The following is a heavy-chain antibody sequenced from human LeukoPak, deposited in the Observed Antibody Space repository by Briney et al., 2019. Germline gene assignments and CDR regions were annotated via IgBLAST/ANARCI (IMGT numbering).Heavy chain of an antibody. CDR2: ISAYNGNT. CDR1: GYTFTSYG. V-gene: IGHV1-18*01. Sequence: ASVKVSCKASGYTFTSYGISWVRQAPGQGLEWMGWISAYNGNTNYAQKLQGRVTMTRDTSISTAYMELSRLRSDDTAVYYCAGAKKQQLYDYWGQGTLVTVSS. D-gene: IGHD6-13*01. CDR3: AGAKKQQLYDY. J-gene: IGHJ4*02.